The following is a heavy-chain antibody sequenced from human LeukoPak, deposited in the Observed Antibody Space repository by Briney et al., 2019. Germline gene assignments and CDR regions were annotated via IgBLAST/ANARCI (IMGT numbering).Heavy chain of an antibody. CDR2: MSKDGRTI. D-gene: IGHD5-12*01. CDR3: ARGSYTGFDLYFDS. V-gene: IGHV3-48*03. J-gene: IGHJ4*02. Sequence: GGSLRLSCAASGFRFSSQEMAWVRQAPGKGLEWVSYMSKDGRTIYYADSVKGRFTISGDSTRNSLFLQLNSLRADDTGFYYCARGSYTGFDLYFDSWGQGTLVTISS. CDR1: GFRFSSQE.